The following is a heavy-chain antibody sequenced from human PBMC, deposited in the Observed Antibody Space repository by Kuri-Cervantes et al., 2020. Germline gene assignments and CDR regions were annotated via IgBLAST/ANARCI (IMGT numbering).Heavy chain of an antibody. D-gene: IGHD3-10*01. CDR1: GGSISSSNW. V-gene: IGHV4-4*02. CDR3: ARGGVWFRSDYYYYMDV. J-gene: IGHJ6*03. CDR2: IYHSGST. Sequence: SETLSLTCAVSGGSISSSNWWSWVRQPPGKGLEWIGEIYHSGSTNYNPSLKSRVTISVDTSKNQFSLKLSSVTAADTAVYYCARGGVWFRSDYYYYMDVWGKGTTVTVSS.